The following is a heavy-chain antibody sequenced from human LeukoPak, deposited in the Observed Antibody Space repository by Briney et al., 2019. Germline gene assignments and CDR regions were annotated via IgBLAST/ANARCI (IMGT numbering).Heavy chain of an antibody. CDR2: TYYRSKWYD. J-gene: IGHJ4*02. V-gene: IGHV6-1*01. CDR1: GDSVSSNNGA. Sequence: SQTLSLTCAISGDSVSSNNGAWNWIRQSPSRGLEWLGRTYYRSKWYDDYAESMKGRITISPDTSKNQFSLHVYAVTPEDTAAYYCARDVGTSGWHTFDYWGQGTLVTVSS. CDR3: ARDVGTSGWHTFDY. D-gene: IGHD6-19*01.